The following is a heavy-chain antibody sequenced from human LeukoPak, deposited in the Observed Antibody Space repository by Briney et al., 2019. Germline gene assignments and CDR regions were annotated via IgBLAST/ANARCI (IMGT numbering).Heavy chain of an antibody. V-gene: IGHV3-7*01. CDR2: IKQDGSEK. CDR3: VRDNPRCCGVVPVNIDDF. J-gene: IGHJ4*02. D-gene: IGHD2-15*01. CDR1: GFTFSSYW. Sequence: PGGSLRLSCAASGFTFSSYWMSWVRQAPGKGLEWVANIKQDGSEKYYVDSVKGRFTISRDNAKNSLYLQMHSLRAEDTAVYYCVRDNPRCCGVVPVNIDDFWGQGTLVTVSS.